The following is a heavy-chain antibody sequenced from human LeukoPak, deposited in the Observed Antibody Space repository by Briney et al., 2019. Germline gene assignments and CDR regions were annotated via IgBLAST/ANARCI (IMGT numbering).Heavy chain of an antibody. V-gene: IGHV3-7*04. CDR2: IKEDGSVT. Sequence: GGSLRLSCAVSGFTFSGYWMSWVRQAPGKGLEWLAHIKEDGSVTAYMSSVRGRFTISRDYAKNSLCLQMNSLRAEDTAVYYCARDLGWLQFDLWGQGTLVTVSS. CDR1: GFTFSGYW. CDR3: ARDLGWLQFDL. J-gene: IGHJ5*02. D-gene: IGHD5-24*01.